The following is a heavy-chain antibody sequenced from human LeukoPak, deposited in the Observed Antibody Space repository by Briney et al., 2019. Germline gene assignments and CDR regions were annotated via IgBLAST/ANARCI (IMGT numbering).Heavy chain of an antibody. V-gene: IGHV4-59*08. Sequence: PSETLSLTCTVSGGSINNYYWSWVRQPPAAGLEWLAYIYYTWSTNYNPSLKTRLTISVDTSKNQFSLRLNSVTAADTAVYYCARFSQYYDSPTHYLDSWGQGILVTVSS. CDR2: IYYTWST. D-gene: IGHD2/OR15-2a*01. CDR3: ARFSQYYDSPTHYLDS. CDR1: GGSINNYY. J-gene: IGHJ4*02.